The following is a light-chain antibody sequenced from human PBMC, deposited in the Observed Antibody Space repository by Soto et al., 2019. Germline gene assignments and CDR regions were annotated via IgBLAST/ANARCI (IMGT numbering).Light chain of an antibody. CDR1: QSVDGY. CDR2: GAS. J-gene: IGKJ5*01. CDR3: QQYGSSPRIT. V-gene: IGKV3-20*01. Sequence: EVVMTQSPGTLSVSLGESATLSCRASQSVDGYLAWYQQKPGQAPRLLIYGASTRATGVTARFRGGGSGTDFTLTISRLEPEDFAVYYCQQYGSSPRITFGQGTRLEI.